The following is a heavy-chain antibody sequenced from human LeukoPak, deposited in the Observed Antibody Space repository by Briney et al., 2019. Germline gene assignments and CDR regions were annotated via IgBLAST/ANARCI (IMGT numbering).Heavy chain of an antibody. CDR1: GYTFTSCV. Sequence: ASVKVSCKASGYTFTSCVINWVRQATGQGLEWMGWMNPNSGNTGYAQKFQGRVTITRNTSISTAYMELSSLRSEDTAVYYCARVYCSSTSCYTDPNWFDPWGQGTLVTVSS. CDR3: ARVYCSSTSCYTDPNWFDP. D-gene: IGHD2-2*02. CDR2: MNPNSGNT. V-gene: IGHV1-8*03. J-gene: IGHJ5*02.